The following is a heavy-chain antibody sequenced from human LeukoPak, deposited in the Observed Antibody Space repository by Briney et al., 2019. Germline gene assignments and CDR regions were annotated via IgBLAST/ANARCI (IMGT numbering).Heavy chain of an antibody. V-gene: IGHV4-59*01. CDR2: IYYSGST. J-gene: IGHJ4*02. CDR1: GGSISSYY. Sequence: PSETLSLTCTVSGGSISSYYWSWIRQPPGKGLEWIGYIYYSGSTNYNPSLKSRVTISVDTSKNQFSLKLSSVTAADTAVYYCARSIRTFGGVIAPPDYWGQGTLVTVSS. CDR3: ARSIRTFGGVIAPPDY. D-gene: IGHD3-16*01.